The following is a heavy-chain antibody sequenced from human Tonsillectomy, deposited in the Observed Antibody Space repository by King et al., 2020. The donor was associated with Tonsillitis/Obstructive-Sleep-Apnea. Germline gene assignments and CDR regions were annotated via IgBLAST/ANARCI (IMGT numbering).Heavy chain of an antibody. V-gene: IGHV1-18*01. Sequence: VQLVESGAEVKKLGASVTVSCKASGYTFTSYGISWVRQAPGQGLEWMGWISVYNGNTNYAQKLQGRVTMTTDTSTSTAYMELRGLRSDDTAVYFCARYSVVVIGSYYYMDVWGKGTTVTVSS. J-gene: IGHJ6*03. CDR3: ARYSVVVIGSYYYMDV. CDR1: GYTFTSYG. D-gene: IGHD2-21*01. CDR2: ISVYNGNT.